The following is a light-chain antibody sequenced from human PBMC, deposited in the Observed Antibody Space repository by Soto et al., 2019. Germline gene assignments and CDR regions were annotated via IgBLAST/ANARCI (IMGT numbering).Light chain of an antibody. CDR1: QRINSRY. J-gene: IGKJ3*01. CDR2: GAS. V-gene: IGKV3-20*01. CDR3: QLCGSSPGFT. Sequence: EIVLTQSPGTLSLSPGERATLSCRASQRINSRYLAWYQQKPGQAPRLLIYGASSRATGIPDRFSGSGSGTDFTLTISRREPEDCAVYYCQLCGSSPGFTFGPGTKVFIK.